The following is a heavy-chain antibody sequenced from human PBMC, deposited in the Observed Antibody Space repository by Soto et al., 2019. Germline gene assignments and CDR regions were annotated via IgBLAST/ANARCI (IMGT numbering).Heavy chain of an antibody. Sequence: QVQLVQSGAEVKKPGSSVKVSCKTSGVSFNNNGIGWGRQAPGHGLEWMGGVSPPFRTSNYARKFQGRISITAGASTGTVNMELSSLTSEDTAQYYCARVLYYGSGSYSPYGMDVWGQGTTVTVSS. CDR1: GVSFNNNG. J-gene: IGHJ6*02. V-gene: IGHV1-69*01. CDR2: VSPPFRTS. D-gene: IGHD3-10*01. CDR3: ARVLYYGSGSYSPYGMDV.